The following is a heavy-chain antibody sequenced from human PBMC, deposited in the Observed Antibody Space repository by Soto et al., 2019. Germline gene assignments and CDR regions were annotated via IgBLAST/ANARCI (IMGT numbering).Heavy chain of an antibody. J-gene: IGHJ4*02. CDR3: ARVGTAYYSDY. CDR2: ISAYNGNT. Sequence: ASVKVSCKASGYTFTSYGISWVRQAPGQGLEWMAWISAYNGNTNYAQKLQGRVTVTTDTSTSTAYMEVRSLRSDDTAVYYCARVGTAYYSDYWGQGTLVTVSS. V-gene: IGHV1-18*01. D-gene: IGHD1-1*01. CDR1: GYTFTSYG.